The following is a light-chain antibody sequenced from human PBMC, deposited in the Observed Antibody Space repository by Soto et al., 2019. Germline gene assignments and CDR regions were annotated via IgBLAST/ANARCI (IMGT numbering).Light chain of an antibody. Sequence: DIQMTQSPSTLSASVGDRVTITCRASQSISSGLAWYQQKPGKAPKLLIYKASSLESGVPSRFSGSGSGTEFTLTISSLQPDDFATYYCQQYDNYSTFGGGTKVEIK. V-gene: IGKV1-5*03. J-gene: IGKJ4*01. CDR2: KAS. CDR1: QSISSG. CDR3: QQYDNYST.